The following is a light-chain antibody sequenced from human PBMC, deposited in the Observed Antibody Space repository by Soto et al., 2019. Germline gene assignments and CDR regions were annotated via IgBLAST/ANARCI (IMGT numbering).Light chain of an antibody. CDR3: QQYGRSPWT. CDR2: GAS. Sequence: EIVLTQSPATLSVSPGERATLSGRASQSVSSSYLAWYQQKPGQAPRLLIYGASGRATGIPDRFSGSGSGTDFTLTVSRLEPEDFAVYYCQQYGRSPWTFGQGTKVDIK. CDR1: QSVSSSY. V-gene: IGKV3-20*01. J-gene: IGKJ1*01.